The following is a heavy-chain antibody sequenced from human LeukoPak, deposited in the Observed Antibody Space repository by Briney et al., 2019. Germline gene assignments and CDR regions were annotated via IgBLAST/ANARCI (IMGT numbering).Heavy chain of an antibody. CDR1: GYTLTQLS. V-gene: IGHV1-24*01. D-gene: IGHD3-22*01. J-gene: IGHJ4*02. CDR2: FDPEDGET. CDR3: ATVPAGGYYLSCRY. Sequence: ASVTVSCMVSGYTLTQLSMHWVRQAPGKGLEWMGGFDPEDGETIYAQKFQGRVTMTEDTSTDTAYMELSSLRSEDTAVYYCATVPAGGYYLSCRYWGQGTLVTVSS.